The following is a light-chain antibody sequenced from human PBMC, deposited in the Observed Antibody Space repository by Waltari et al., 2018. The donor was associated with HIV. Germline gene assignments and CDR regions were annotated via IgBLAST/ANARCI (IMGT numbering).Light chain of an antibody. V-gene: IGKV1-9*01. CDR2: ASS. CDR3: QQLNDDAYMYT. Sequence: DIQLTQSPSLLSASVGDRVTITCRASQGMSGYLAWYQQKPGKAPKLLIYASSSLQSGVPSRFSGSGSATESTLTISSLQSEDFATYYCQQLNDDAYMYTFGQGTKLEIK. J-gene: IGKJ2*01. CDR1: QGMSGY.